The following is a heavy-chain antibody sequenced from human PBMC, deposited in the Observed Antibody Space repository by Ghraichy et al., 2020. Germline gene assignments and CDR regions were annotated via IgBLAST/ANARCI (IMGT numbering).Heavy chain of an antibody. CDR2: IYPGDSDI. J-gene: IGHJ5*02. Sequence: GGSLRLSCKGSGYNFTSYWIGWVRQMPGKGLEWMGIIYPGDSDIRYSPSFQGQVTISADKSISTAYLQWSSLKASDTAMYYCARRITLSRPVDTNWFDPWGQGTLVTVSS. D-gene: IGHD3-3*01. CDR1: GYNFTSYW. V-gene: IGHV5-51*01. CDR3: ARRITLSRPVDTNWFDP.